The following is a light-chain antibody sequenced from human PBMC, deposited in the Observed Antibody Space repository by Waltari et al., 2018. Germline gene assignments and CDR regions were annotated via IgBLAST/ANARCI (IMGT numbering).Light chain of an antibody. Sequence: QSALTQPASVSGSPGQSLTTSCTGTSSDVGAYNYVSWYQQHPGKAPKLMIYDVSNRPSGVSNRFSGSKSGNTASLTISGLQAEDEADYYCSSYTSSITYVFGTGTEVTVL. CDR1: SSDVGAYNY. J-gene: IGLJ1*01. V-gene: IGLV2-14*03. CDR3: SSYTSSITYV. CDR2: DVS.